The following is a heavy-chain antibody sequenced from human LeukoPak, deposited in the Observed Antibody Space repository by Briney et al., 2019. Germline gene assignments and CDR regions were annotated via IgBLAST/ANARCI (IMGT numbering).Heavy chain of an antibody. CDR2: IYYSGST. CDR1: GGSISSSSYY. D-gene: IGHD2-15*01. V-gene: IGHV4-39*01. Sequence: SETLSLTCTVSGGSISSSSYYWGWIRQPPGKGLEWIGSIYYSGSTYYNPSLKSRVTISVDTSKNQFSLKLSSVTAADTAVYYCAGSGDIVVVVAAHNWFDPWGQGTRVTVSS. J-gene: IGHJ5*02. CDR3: AGSGDIVVVVAAHNWFDP.